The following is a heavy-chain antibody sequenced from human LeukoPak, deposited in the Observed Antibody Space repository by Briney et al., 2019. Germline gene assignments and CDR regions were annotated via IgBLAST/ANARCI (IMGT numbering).Heavy chain of an antibody. J-gene: IGHJ4*02. CDR1: GFTFSSYS. Sequence: GGSLRLSCAASGFTFSSYSMNWVRQAPGKGLEWVSSISSSSTYIYYADSVKGRFTISRDNAKNSLYLQMNSLRAEDTAVYYCARALYSSSSFDYWGQGTLVTVSS. CDR2: ISSSSTYI. D-gene: IGHD6-6*01. V-gene: IGHV3-21*01. CDR3: ARALYSSSSFDY.